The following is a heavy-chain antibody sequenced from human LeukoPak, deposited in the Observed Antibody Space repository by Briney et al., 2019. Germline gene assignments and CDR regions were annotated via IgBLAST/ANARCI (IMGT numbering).Heavy chain of an antibody. CDR3: AKDRVSSSWYTFYY. D-gene: IGHD6-13*01. V-gene: IGHV3-33*06. J-gene: IGHJ4*02. CDR2: ILYDGSNK. CDR1: GFPFGSYG. Sequence: PGRSLSLSCAASGFPFGSYGMHWVRQAPGKGLEWVAFILYDGSNKYYTDPVKGRFTISRDNSENTLYLQMNSLRAEDTAVYYCAKDRVSSSWYTFYYWGQGTLVSVSS.